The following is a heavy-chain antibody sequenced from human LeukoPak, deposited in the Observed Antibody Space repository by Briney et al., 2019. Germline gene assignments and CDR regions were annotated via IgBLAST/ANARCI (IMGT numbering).Heavy chain of an antibody. D-gene: IGHD3-9*01. CDR3: ARGGWGILTGENYYMDV. J-gene: IGHJ6*03. V-gene: IGHV3-64*01. CDR2: ISSNGGST. Sequence: GGSLRLSCAASGFTFSSYAMHWVRQAPGKGLEYVSAISSNGGSTYYANSVKGRFTISRDNSKNTLYLQMGSLRAEDMAVYYCARGGWGILTGENYYMDVWGKGTTVTVSS. CDR1: GFTFSSYA.